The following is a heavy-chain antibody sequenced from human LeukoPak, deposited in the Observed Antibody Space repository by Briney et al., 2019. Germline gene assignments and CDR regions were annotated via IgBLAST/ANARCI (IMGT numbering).Heavy chain of an antibody. CDR2: IKQDGSEK. J-gene: IGHJ5*02. CDR1: GFTFSSYW. CDR3: GGYYYDSSGYNWFDP. V-gene: IGHV3-7*01. D-gene: IGHD3-22*01. Sequence: PGGSLRLSCAASGFTFSSYWMSWVRQAPGKGLEWVANIKQDGSEKYYVDSVKGRFTISRDNAKNSLYLQMNSLRAEDTAVYYCGGYYYDSSGYNWFDPWGQGTLVTVSS.